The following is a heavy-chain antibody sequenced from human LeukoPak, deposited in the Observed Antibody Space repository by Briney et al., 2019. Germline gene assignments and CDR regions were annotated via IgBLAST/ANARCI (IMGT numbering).Heavy chain of an antibody. CDR2: IKSKTDGGTT. CDR3: AKLGGRKDDY. D-gene: IGHD2-15*01. Sequence: GGSLRLSCAASGFTFSNAWMSWVRQAPGKGLEWVGRIKSKTDGGTTDYAAPVKGRFTISRDDSKNTLYLQMNSLRAEDTAVYYCAKLGGRKDDYWGQGTLVTVSS. J-gene: IGHJ4*02. CDR1: GFTFSNAW. V-gene: IGHV3-15*01.